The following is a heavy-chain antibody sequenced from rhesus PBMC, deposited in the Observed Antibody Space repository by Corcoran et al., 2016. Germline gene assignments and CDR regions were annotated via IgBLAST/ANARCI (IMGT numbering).Heavy chain of an antibody. D-gene: IGHD6-25*01. Sequence: QVQLQESGPGLVKPSETLSLTCAVSGYSISSGYGWGWIRQPPGKGLEWIGQIYGGRGSTDYNPSLKSRVTVSKDTSKNQFSLKVRSVTAADTAVYYCARGARGSWAVGEYLDFWGQGALVTVSS. J-gene: IGHJ1*01. CDR2: IYGGRGST. CDR1: GYSISSGYG. CDR3: ARGARGSWAVGEYLDF. V-gene: IGHV4-127*01.